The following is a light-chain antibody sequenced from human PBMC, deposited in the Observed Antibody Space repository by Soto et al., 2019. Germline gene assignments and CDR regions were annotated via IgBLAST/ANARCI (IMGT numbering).Light chain of an antibody. CDR1: SSNIGSNY. J-gene: IGLJ2*01. Sequence: QSVLTQPPSASETPGQRVTISCSGTSSNIGSNYIYWYQHLPGTAPKLLIYRTNQRPSGVPDRFSGSKSGTSASLAISGLRSADEANYYCATWDDSLGGVVFGGGTKLTVL. CDR3: ATWDDSLGGVV. CDR2: RTN. V-gene: IGLV1-47*01.